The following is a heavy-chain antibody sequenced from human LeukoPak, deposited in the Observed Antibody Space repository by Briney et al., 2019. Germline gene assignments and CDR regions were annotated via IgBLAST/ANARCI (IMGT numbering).Heavy chain of an antibody. J-gene: IGHJ3*02. CDR3: AKAGYGHDAFDI. D-gene: IGHD5-12*01. Sequence: GGSLRLSCAASGFTFSSYGMSWVRQAPGKGLEWVSAISGSGGSTYYADSVKGRFTISRDNSKNTLYLQMNSLRAEDTAVYYCAKAGYGHDAFDIWGQGTMVTVSS. CDR1: GFTFSSYG. CDR2: ISGSGGST. V-gene: IGHV3-23*01.